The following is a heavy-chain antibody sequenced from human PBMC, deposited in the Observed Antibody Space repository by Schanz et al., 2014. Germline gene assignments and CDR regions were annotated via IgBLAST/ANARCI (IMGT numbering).Heavy chain of an antibody. J-gene: IGHJ3*02. Sequence: EVQLAESGGGLVQPGGSLRLSCAASTFTFTNYAMSWVRQAPGKGLEWVSAISGSGGSTYYADSVKGRFTISRDNSKNTLYLQMNSLRAEDTAVYYCAKGRFGELSAFDIWGQGTMVTVSS. CDR1: TFTFTNYA. CDR3: AKGRFGELSAFDI. CDR2: ISGSGGST. D-gene: IGHD3-10*01. V-gene: IGHV3-23*04.